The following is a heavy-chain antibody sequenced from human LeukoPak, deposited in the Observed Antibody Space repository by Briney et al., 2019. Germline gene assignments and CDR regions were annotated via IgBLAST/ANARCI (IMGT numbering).Heavy chain of an antibody. CDR1: GSTFTSSA. CDR2: IVVGSGNT. D-gene: IGHD6-13*01. CDR3: ASWRDSSTHAFDI. Sequence: SVRVSCKASGSTFTSSAMQWVRQARGQRLECIGWIVVGSGNTNYAQKLQGRVTMTTDTSTSTAYMELRSLRSEDTAVYYCASWRDSSTHAFDIWGQGTMVTVSS. J-gene: IGHJ3*02. V-gene: IGHV1-58*02.